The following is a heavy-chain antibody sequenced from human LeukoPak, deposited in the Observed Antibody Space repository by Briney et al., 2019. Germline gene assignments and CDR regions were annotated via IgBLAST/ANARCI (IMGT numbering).Heavy chain of an antibody. CDR1: GGSISSYY. CDR2: IYTSGST. V-gene: IGHV4-4*09. CDR3: ARHWGSLGVYNWFDP. J-gene: IGHJ5*02. D-gene: IGHD3-16*01. Sequence: VKPSETLSLTCTVSGGSISSYYWSWIRQPPGKGLEWIGYIYTSGSTNYNPSLKSRVTISVDTSKNQFSLKLSSVTAADTAVYYCARHWGSLGVYNWFDPWGQGTLVTVSS.